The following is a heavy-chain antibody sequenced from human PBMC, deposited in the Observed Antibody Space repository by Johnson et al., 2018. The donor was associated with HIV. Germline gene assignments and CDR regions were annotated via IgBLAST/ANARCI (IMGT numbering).Heavy chain of an antibody. Sequence: VQLVESGGGVVQPGRSLRLSCAASGFTFSSFWLSWVRQGPGKGLEWLANINLDGSEKYYVDSVKGRFTISRDNAKSSLSLQMNSLRAEDTAVYYCARESRIWAWGQGTMVTVSS. D-gene: IGHD3-16*01. CDR3: ARESRIWA. CDR2: INLDGSEK. CDR1: GFTFSSFW. V-gene: IGHV3-7*01. J-gene: IGHJ3*01.